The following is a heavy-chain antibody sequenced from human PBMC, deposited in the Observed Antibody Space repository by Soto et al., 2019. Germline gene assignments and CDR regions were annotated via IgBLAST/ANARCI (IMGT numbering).Heavy chain of an antibody. CDR2: IYYSGST. J-gene: IGHJ5*02. CDR1: GGAISSGGYY. V-gene: IGHV4-31*03. CDR3: SRWGFYDSSGVGFDP. D-gene: IGHD3-22*01. Sequence: QVQLQASGPGLVKPSQTLSLTCTVSGGAISSGGYYWSWIRQHPGKGLEWIGYIYYSGSTYYNPSLKSRVTISVDTSKNQFSLKLSSVTAADTAVYYCSRWGFYDSSGVGFDPWGQGTLVTVSS.